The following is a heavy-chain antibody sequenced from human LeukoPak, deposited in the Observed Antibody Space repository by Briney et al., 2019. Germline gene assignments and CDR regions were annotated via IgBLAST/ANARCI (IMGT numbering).Heavy chain of an antibody. CDR2: ISGSGGST. CDR1: GFTFSSYA. Sequence: GGSLRLSCAASGFTFSSYAMSWVRQAPGKGLEWVSAISGSGGSTYYADSVKGRFTISRDNSKNTLYLQMNSLRAEDTAVYYCAKAPAYYYDSSGYRDYWGQGTLVTVSP. CDR3: AKAPAYYYDSSGYRDY. D-gene: IGHD3-22*01. J-gene: IGHJ4*02. V-gene: IGHV3-23*01.